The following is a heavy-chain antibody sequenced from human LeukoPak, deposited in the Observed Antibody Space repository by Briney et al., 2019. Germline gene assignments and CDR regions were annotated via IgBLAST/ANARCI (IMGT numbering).Heavy chain of an antibody. CDR1: GGSISSYY. J-gene: IGHJ3*02. D-gene: IGHD2-2*02. Sequence: SETLSLTCTVSGGSISSYYRGWIRQPPGKGLEWIGYIYYSGSTNYNPSLKSRVTISVDTSKNQFSLKLSSVTAADTAVYYCARGLHYTHRRDAFDIWGQGTMVTVSS. V-gene: IGHV4-59*01. CDR2: IYYSGST. CDR3: ARGLHYTHRRDAFDI.